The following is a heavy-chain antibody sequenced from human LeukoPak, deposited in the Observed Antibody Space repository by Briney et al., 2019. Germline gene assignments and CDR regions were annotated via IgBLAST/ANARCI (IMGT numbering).Heavy chain of an antibody. D-gene: IGHD6-13*01. CDR3: ARDTGSSSRYFTGHFDY. V-gene: IGHV1-69*13. CDR2: IIPIFGTA. CDR1: GGTFSSYA. Sequence: SVKVSCKASGGTFSSYAISWVRQAPGQGLEWMGGIIPIFGTANYAQKFQGRVTITADESTSTAYMELSSLRSEDTAVYYCARDTGSSSRYFTGHFDYWGQGTLVTVSS. J-gene: IGHJ4*02.